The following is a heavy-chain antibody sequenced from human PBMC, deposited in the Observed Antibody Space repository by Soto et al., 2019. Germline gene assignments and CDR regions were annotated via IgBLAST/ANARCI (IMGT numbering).Heavy chain of an antibody. V-gene: IGHV1-46*03. CDR3: ARDAGTTAGYYYYYMDV. J-gene: IGHJ6*03. CDR1: GYTFTSYY. CDR2: INPSGGST. Sequence: GASVKVSCKASGYTFTSYYMHWVRQAPGQGLEWMGIINPSGGSTSYAQKFQGRATMTRDTSTSTVYMELSSLRSEDTAVYYCARDAGTTAGYYYYYMDVWGKGTTVTVS. D-gene: IGHD1-7*01.